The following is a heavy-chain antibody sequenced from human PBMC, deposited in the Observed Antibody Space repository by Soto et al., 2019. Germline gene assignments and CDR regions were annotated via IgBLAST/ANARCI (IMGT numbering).Heavy chain of an antibody. CDR2: INSDGSST. Sequence: VGSLRLSCAASGFTFSSYWMHWVCQAPGKGLVWVSRINSDGSSTSYADSVKGRFTISRDNAKDTLYLQMNSLRAEDTAVYYCARDLHETSGWGIDYWGQGTLVTVSS. D-gene: IGHD6-19*01. J-gene: IGHJ4*02. CDR1: GFTFSSYW. CDR3: ARDLHETSGWGIDY. V-gene: IGHV3-74*01.